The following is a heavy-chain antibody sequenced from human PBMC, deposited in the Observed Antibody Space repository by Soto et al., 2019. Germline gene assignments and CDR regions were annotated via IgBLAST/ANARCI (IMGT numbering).Heavy chain of an antibody. CDR2: IYYSGST. V-gene: IGHV4-30-4*01. Sequence: QVQLQESGPGLVKPSQTLSLTCTVSGGSISSGDYYWSWIRQPPGKGLEWIGYIYYSGSTYYNPSLKSRVTISVDTSENQFSLKLSSVTAADTAVYYCARAPPLKYTYGLRGAFDIWGQGTMVTVSS. D-gene: IGHD5-18*01. CDR1: GGSISSGDYY. J-gene: IGHJ3*02. CDR3: ARAPPLKYTYGLRGAFDI.